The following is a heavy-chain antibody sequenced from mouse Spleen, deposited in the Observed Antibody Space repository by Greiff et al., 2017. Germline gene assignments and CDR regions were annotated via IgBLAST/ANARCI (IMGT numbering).Heavy chain of an antibody. V-gene: IGHV3-6*01. CDR2: ISYDGSN. CDR1: GYSITSGYY. Sequence: EVQLQESGPGLVKPSQSLSLTCSVTGYSITSGYYWNWIRQFPGNKLEWMGYISYDGSNNYNPSLKNRISITRDTSKNQFFLKLNSVTTEDTATYYCARDDYGNLYWYFDVWGTGTTVTVSS. J-gene: IGHJ1*03. CDR3: ARDDYGNLYWYFDV. D-gene: IGHD2-1*01.